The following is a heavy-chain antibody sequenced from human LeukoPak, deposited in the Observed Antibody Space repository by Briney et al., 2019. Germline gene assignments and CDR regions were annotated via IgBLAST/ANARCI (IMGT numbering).Heavy chain of an antibody. D-gene: IGHD2-15*01. CDR3: ARVAPPTYCSGGSCYSAAFDI. CDR1: GGSVSSGYYY. Sequence: PSQTLSLTCTVSGGSVSSGYYYWGWIRQPPGKGLEWIGYICYSGSTYYNPSPKSRVSISVDTSKNQFSLKLSSVTAADTAVYYCARVAPPTYCSGGSCYSAAFDIWGQGTMVTVSS. CDR2: ICYSGST. V-gene: IGHV4-30-4*01. J-gene: IGHJ3*02.